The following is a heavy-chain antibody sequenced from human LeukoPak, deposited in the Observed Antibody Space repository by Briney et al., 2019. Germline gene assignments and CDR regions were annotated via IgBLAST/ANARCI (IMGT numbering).Heavy chain of an antibody. J-gene: IGHJ4*02. D-gene: IGHD2-15*01. CDR2: INSDESST. CDR1: GLTLSGYW. V-gene: IGHV3-74*01. Sequence: GGSLRLSCAASGLTLSGYWMHWVRQAPGKGLVWVSRINSDESSTTYADSVKGRFTISRDNAKNTLYLQMNSLRAEDTAVYYCAKSRRAYCSGGSCFGLWDYWGQGTLVTVSS. CDR3: AKSRRAYCSGGSCFGLWDY.